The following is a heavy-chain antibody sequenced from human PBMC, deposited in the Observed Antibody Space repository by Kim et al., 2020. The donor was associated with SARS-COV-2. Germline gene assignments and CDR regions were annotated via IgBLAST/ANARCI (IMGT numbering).Heavy chain of an antibody. CDR1: GGSFSGYY. J-gene: IGHJ6*03. D-gene: IGHD1-1*01. V-gene: IGHV4-34*01. Sequence: SETLSLTCAVYGGSFSGYYWSWIRQPPGKGLEWIGEINHSGSTNYNPSLKSRVTISVDTSKNQFSLKLSSVTAADTAVYYCAGGGWNDPHEWLNYYYYYMDVWGKGTTVTVSS. CDR3: AGGGWNDPHEWLNYYYYYMDV. CDR2: INHSGST.